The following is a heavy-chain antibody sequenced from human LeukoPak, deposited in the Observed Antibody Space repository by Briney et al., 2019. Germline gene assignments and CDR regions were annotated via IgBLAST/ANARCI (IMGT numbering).Heavy chain of an antibody. CDR1: GFTFSNYG. J-gene: IGHJ5*02. CDR2: IWYDGSNK. V-gene: IGHV3-33*01. CDR3: ARNGRLLRYFDWSIDWFDL. Sequence: GGSLKLSCAASGFTFSNYGMHRVRQAPGKGLEWVAVIWYDGSNKYYADSVKGRFTISRDNSKNTLYLQMNSLRAEDTAVYYCARNGRLLRYFDWSIDWFDLWGQGTLVTVPS. D-gene: IGHD3-9*01.